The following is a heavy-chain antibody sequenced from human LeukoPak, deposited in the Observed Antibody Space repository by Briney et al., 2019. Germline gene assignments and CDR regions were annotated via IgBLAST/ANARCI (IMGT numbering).Heavy chain of an antibody. CDR2: IYYSGST. D-gene: IGHD6-6*01. CDR1: GGSISSYY. Sequence: PSETLSLTCTVSGGSISSYYWSWIRQPPGKGLEWIGYIYYSGSTNYNPSPKSRVTISVDTSKNQFSLKLSSVTAADTAVYYCARGIAARQPLDYWGQGTLVTVSS. CDR3: ARGIAARQPLDY. J-gene: IGHJ4*02. V-gene: IGHV4-59*01.